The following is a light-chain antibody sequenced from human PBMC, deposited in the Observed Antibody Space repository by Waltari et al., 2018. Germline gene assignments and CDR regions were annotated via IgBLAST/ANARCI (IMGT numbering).Light chain of an antibody. J-gene: IGLJ1*01. CDR1: SNYVGTYNR. Sequence: QSALTQPASMSGSPGQSIALPCTGTSNYVGTYNRFSWYQHHPGKAPKLMIYEVSERPSGVSDRFSGSKSGNTASLTISGLQAEDEADYYCCSYAGSSHYLFGTGTRVTVL. CDR3: CSYAGSSHYL. CDR2: EVS. V-gene: IGLV2-23*02.